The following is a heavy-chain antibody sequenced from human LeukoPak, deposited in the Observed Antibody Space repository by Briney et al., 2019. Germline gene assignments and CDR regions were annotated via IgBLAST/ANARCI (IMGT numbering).Heavy chain of an antibody. J-gene: IGHJ4*02. CDR1: GYTFTSHA. CDR2: INTNTGNP. Sequence: ASVKVSCKASGYTFTSHAMNWVRQAPGQGLEWMGWINTNTGNPTYAQGFTGRFVFSLDTSVSTAYLQISSLKAEDTAVYFCAKQGPGHCGSTSCYGVDYWGQGTLVTVSS. CDR3: AKQGPGHCGSTSCYGVDY. V-gene: IGHV7-4-1*02. D-gene: IGHD2-2*01.